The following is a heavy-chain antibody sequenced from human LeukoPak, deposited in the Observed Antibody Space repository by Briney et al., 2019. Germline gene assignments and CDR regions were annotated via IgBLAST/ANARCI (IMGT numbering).Heavy chain of an antibody. CDR3: TTLSFGGH. CDR2: IKSKTDGGTT. V-gene: IGHV3-15*01. J-gene: IGHJ4*02. Sequence: GGSLRLSCAASGFTFSNAWMSGVRQAPGKGLEGVGRIKSKTDGGTTDYAAPVKGSFTISRDDSKNTLHLQMNSLKAEDPAVYYCTTLSFGGHWGQGTLVTVSS. D-gene: IGHD2-15*01. CDR1: GFTFSNAW.